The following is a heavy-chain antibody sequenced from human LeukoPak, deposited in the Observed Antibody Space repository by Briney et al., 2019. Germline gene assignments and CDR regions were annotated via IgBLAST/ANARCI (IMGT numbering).Heavy chain of an antibody. J-gene: IGHJ4*02. V-gene: IGHV4-39*07. D-gene: IGHD3-3*01. CDR2: INHSGST. CDR3: ARRRVLRKYYFDY. Sequence: TPSETLSLTCTVSGGSISSGDYYWSWIRQPPGKGLEWIGEINHSGSTNYNPSLKSRVTISVDTSKNQFSLKLSSVTAADTAVYYCARRRVLRKYYFDYWGRGTLVTVSS. CDR1: GGSISSGDYY.